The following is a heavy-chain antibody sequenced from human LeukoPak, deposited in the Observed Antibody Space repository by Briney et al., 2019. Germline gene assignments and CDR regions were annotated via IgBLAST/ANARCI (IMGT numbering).Heavy chain of an antibody. CDR3: ARAHSSSGY. V-gene: IGHV3-11*01. D-gene: IGHD6-6*01. CDR2: ISSSGSTI. J-gene: IGHJ4*02. Sequence: GSLRLSCAAPGFTFSDYHINWIRQAPGKGLEWVSYISSSGSTIYYADSVKGRFTISRDNAKNSLYLQMSSLRAEDTAVYYCARAHSSSGYWGQGTLVTVSS. CDR1: GFTFSDYH.